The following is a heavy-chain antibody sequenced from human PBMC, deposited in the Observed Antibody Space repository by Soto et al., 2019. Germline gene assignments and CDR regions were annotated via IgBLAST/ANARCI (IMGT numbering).Heavy chain of an antibody. CDR1: GGSFSGYY. Sequence: QVQLQQWGAGLLEPSETLSLTCAVYGGSFSGYYWGWFRQPPGKGLEWIGEVKHSGNINYNPSLKTRLNVSVDPSKNQFSLKLSSMTAADTAMYYCARGSHFDFSSGYADSFDVWGQGTMVTVSS. J-gene: IGHJ3*01. CDR3: ARGSHFDFSSGYADSFDV. D-gene: IGHD3-3*01. CDR2: VKHSGNI. V-gene: IGHV4-34*01.